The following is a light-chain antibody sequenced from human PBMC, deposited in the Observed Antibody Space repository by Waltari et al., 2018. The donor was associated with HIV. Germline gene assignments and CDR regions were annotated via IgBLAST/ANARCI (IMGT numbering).Light chain of an antibody. CDR2: DDT. J-gene: IGLJ3*02. V-gene: IGLV3-21*04. CDR3: QGWDTDTDHWV. Sequence: SYVLTQPPSVSVAPGKTAGLTCGGDNIGSKSVHWYQHRPGQAPILVIYDDTDRPSGLPERFSGSASWNTGNLTVNSVEAGDEADYYCQGWDTDTDHWVFGGGTRLTVL. CDR1: NIGSKS.